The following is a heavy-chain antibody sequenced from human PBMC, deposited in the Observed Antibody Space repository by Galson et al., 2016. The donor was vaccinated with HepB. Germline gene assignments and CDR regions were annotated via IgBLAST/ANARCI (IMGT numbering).Heavy chain of an antibody. D-gene: IGHD6-13*01. Sequence: SLRLSCAASGSSFSSHWMSWVRQGPGKGLEWVGNIKDDGSEKNYIDSAKGRFSISRDNARNSLYLQMNSLRVEDTAGYYCTADFGYSNYDWGQGTLVTVSS. V-gene: IGHV3-7*01. CDR1: GSSFSSHW. J-gene: IGHJ1*01. CDR2: IKDDGSEK. CDR3: TADFGYSNYD.